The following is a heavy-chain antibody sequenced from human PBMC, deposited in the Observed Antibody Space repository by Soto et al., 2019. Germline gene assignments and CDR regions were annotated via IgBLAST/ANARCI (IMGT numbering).Heavy chain of an antibody. CDR3: AKGSGFSGRRCFDY. CDR2: ISGSGGST. J-gene: IGHJ4*02. Sequence: GGSLRLSCTASGFTFSSYAMSWVRQAPGKGLERVSAISGSGGSTYHADYVKGRFTISRDNSKTTLFLQMNSLRADDTAIYYCAKGSGFSGRRCFDYWGQGTLVTVSS. D-gene: IGHD1-26*01. CDR1: GFTFSSYA. V-gene: IGHV3-23*01.